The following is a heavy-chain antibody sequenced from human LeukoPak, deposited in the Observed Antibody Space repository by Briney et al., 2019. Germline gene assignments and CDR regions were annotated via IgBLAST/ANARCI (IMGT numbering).Heavy chain of an antibody. D-gene: IGHD3-3*01. CDR2: INHSGST. V-gene: IGHV4-34*01. CDR3: ARAASYDFWSGYRSPGPIDY. J-gene: IGHJ4*02. CDR1: GGSFSGYY. Sequence: SETLSLTCAVYGGSFSGYYWSWIRQPPGKGLEWIGEINHSGSTNYNPSLKSRVTLSVDTSKSQFSLKLSSVTAADTAVYYCARAASYDFWSGYRSPGPIDYWGQGTLVTVSS.